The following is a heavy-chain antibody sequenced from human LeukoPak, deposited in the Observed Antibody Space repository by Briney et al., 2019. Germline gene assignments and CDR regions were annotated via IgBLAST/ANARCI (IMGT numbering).Heavy chain of an antibody. CDR1: GGSISSGSYC. CDR2: IYYSGST. J-gene: IGHJ2*01. D-gene: IGHD3-22*01. Sequence: SETLSLTCTVSGGSISSGSYCWSWIRQHPGQGLEWIGYIYYSGSTYYNPSLKSRVTISVDTSKNQFSLKLSSVTAADTAVYYCARGFSYYYDSSGTKDNWYFDLWGRGTLVTVSS. CDR3: ARGFSYYYDSSGTKDNWYFDL. V-gene: IGHV4-31*03.